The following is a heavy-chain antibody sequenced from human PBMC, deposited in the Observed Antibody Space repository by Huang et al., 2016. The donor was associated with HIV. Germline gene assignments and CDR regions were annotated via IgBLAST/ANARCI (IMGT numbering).Heavy chain of an antibody. Sequence: SSYGMHWVRQAPGKGLEWVACIRYDRSNKYYADAVKGRFTISRDNSKNTLYLQMNLLRAEDTAVYYCAKYRYDGSRGGIDYWGQGTLITVSS. CDR3: AKYRYDGSRGGIDY. V-gene: IGHV3-30*02. CDR1: SSYG. CDR2: IRYDRSNK. D-gene: IGHD3-10*01. J-gene: IGHJ4*02.